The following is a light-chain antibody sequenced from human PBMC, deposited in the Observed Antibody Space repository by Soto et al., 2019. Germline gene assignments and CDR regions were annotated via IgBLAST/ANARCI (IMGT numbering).Light chain of an antibody. Sequence: ILLTQSPATLAVSPGERATLSCRASQSVGPNLVWYQQKFGQAPRLLIYGVSTRATGVPASFSGSGSGTEFTLTISSLQPEDFAVHYCHQYNNWHSWTFGQGTKVDIK. V-gene: IGKV3-15*01. CDR3: HQYNNWHSWT. CDR2: GVS. J-gene: IGKJ1*01. CDR1: QSVGPN.